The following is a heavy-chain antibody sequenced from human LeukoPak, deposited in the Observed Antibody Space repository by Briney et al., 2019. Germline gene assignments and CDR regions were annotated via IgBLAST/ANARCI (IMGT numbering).Heavy chain of an antibody. J-gene: IGHJ4*02. V-gene: IGHV1-2*02. CDR2: VIPNSGGT. CDR3: ARGRIALGYDH. D-gene: IGHD5-12*01. CDR1: GYTFTDYY. Sequence: ASVTVSCKPSGYTFTDYYIHWVRQAPGQGLEWMGWVIPNSGGTNYAQKFQGRVTMTRDTSISTAYMELSGLRSDDRAVYYCARGRIALGYDHWGQGTLVTVSS.